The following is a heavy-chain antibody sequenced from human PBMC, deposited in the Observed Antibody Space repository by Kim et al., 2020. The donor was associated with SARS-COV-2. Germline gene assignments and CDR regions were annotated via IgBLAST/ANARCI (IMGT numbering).Heavy chain of an antibody. V-gene: IGHV1-69*08. D-gene: IGHD6-19*01. J-gene: IGHJ5*02. CDR2: IIPSIETA. Sequence: SVKVSCKASGGTFRKYSISWVRKAPGQGLEWMGRIIPSIETADYARKFQDRLTISADKSTSTAYMDLSRLRSGDTAVYYCASGIRVAVGGLASWGLGTLVTVSS. CDR3: ASGIRVAVGGLAS. CDR1: GGTFRKYS.